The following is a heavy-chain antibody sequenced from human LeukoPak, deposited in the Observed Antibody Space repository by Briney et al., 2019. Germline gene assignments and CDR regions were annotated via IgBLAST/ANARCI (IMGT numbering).Heavy chain of an antibody. J-gene: IGHJ3*02. CDR1: GGTFSSYA. Sequence: ASVKVSCKASGGTFSSYAISWVRQAPGQGLEWMGGIIPIFGTANYAEKFQGRVTITTDESTSTAYLELSSLRSEDTAVYYCARDFPTYCGGDCYAFDIWGQGTMVTVSS. D-gene: IGHD2-21*02. CDR3: ARDFPTYCGGDCYAFDI. CDR2: IIPIFGTA. V-gene: IGHV1-69*05.